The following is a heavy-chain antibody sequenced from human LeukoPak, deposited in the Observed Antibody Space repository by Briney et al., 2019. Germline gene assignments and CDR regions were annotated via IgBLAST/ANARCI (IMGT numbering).Heavy chain of an antibody. J-gene: IGHJ5*02. Sequence: GGSLRLSCAASGFTFSSYSMNWVRQAPGKGLEWVSYISSSSTIYYADSVKGRFTISRDNAKNSLHLQMNSLRDEDTAVYYCARGGTRLWFGRGDWFDPWGQGTLVTVSS. D-gene: IGHD3-10*01. CDR3: ARGGTRLWFGRGDWFDP. V-gene: IGHV3-48*02. CDR2: ISSSSTI. CDR1: GFTFSSYS.